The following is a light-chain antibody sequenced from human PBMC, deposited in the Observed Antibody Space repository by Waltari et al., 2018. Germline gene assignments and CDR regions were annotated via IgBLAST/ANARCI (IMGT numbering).Light chain of an antibody. CDR2: DVN. V-gene: IGLV2-23*02. CDR1: SSDGGGYNY. J-gene: IGLJ2*01. CDR3: CSYAGRNTPVV. Sequence: QSALTQPASVSGSPGQSITISCTGTSSDGGGYNYVSWYQQHPGKAPKLRIYDVNKRPSGISSRFSGSKSGNTASLTISGLQAEDEADYYCCSYAGRNTPVVFGGGTKLTVL.